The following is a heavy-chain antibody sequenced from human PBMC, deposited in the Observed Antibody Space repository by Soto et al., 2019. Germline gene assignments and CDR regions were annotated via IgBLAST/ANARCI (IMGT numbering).Heavy chain of an antibody. J-gene: IGHJ6*02. CDR1: GFTVSSHY. V-gene: IGHV3-66*02. CDR2: LYSGGNK. D-gene: IGHD3-22*01. Sequence: LSCAASGFTVSSHYMNWVRQAPGKGLEWVSVLYSGGNKYYADSVKGRFTISRDNSKNTLYLQMNGLRAEDTAVYYCAKSYYYDSSGSIMDGWGQGNTVTVSS. CDR3: AKSYYYDSSGSIMDG.